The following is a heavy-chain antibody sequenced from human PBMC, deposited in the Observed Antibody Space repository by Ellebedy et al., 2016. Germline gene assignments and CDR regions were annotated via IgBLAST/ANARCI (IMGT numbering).Heavy chain of an antibody. J-gene: IGHJ4*02. CDR3: ARGGMLYCSSTYCVDY. D-gene: IGHD2-2*01. Sequence: ASVKVSCXASGYTFSNYGITWVGQAPGQGLEWMGLISAYNGDPKYAQKLQDGVTMTTDPSTSTAYMELRTLKSDDTAMYYCARGGMLYCSSTYCVDYWGQGTLVTVSS. CDR1: GYTFSNYG. V-gene: IGHV1-18*01. CDR2: ISAYNGDP.